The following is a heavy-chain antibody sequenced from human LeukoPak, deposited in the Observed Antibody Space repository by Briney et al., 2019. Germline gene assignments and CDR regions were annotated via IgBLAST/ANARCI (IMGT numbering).Heavy chain of an antibody. CDR1: SGSISTYY. CDR3: ARVGPWCFDL. V-gene: IGHV4-59*01. CDR2: IDYSGST. Sequence: SETLSLTCSVSSGSISTYYWSWIRQPPGKGLEWIGYIDYSGSTNYSPSLKSRVTISVDTSKNQFSLKLSSVTAADTAVYYCARVGPWCFDLWGRGTLVTVSS. J-gene: IGHJ2*01.